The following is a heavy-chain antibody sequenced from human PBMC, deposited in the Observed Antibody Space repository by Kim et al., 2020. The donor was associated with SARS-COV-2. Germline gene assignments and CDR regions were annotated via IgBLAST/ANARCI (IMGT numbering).Heavy chain of an antibody. V-gene: IGHV1-18*04. J-gene: IGHJ3*02. CDR1: GYTFTSYG. CDR2: ISAYNGNT. D-gene: IGHD3-10*01. Sequence: ASVKVSCKASGYTFTSYGISWVRQAPGQGLEWMGWISAYNGNTNYAQKLQGRVTMTTDTSTSTAYMELRSLRSDDTAVYYCARPIDDGGGSGPGAFDIWGQGTMVTVSS. CDR3: ARPIDDGGGSGPGAFDI.